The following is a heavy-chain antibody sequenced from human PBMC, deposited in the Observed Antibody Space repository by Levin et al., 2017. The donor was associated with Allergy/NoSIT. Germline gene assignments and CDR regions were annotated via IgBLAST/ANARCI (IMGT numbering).Heavy chain of an antibody. CDR2: INHSGST. V-gene: IGHV4-34*01. Sequence: GSLRLSCAVYGGSFSGYYWSWIRQPPGKGLEWIGEINHSGSTNYNPSLKSRVTISVDTSKNQFSLKLSSVTAADTAVYYCAREFRSGQWLVPYYFDYWGQGTLVTVSS. CDR1: GGSFSGYY. CDR3: AREFRSGQWLVPYYFDY. J-gene: IGHJ4*02. D-gene: IGHD6-19*01.